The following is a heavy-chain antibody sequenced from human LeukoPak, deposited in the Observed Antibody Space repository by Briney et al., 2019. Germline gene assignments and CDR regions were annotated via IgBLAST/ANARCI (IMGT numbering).Heavy chain of an antibody. V-gene: IGHV4-34*01. CDR3: ARHCRLLRYFDWSPPTRGWFDP. D-gene: IGHD3-9*01. CDR2: INHSGST. CDR1: GGSFSGYY. Sequence: SETLSLTCAVYGGSFSGYYWSWIRQPPGKGLEWIGEINHSGSTNYNPSLKSRVTISVDTSKNQFSLKLSSVTAADTAVYYCARHCRLLRYFDWSPPTRGWFDPWGQGTLVTVSS. J-gene: IGHJ5*02.